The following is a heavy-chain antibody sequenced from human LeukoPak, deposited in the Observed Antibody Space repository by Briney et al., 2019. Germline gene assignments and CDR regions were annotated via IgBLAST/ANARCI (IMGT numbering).Heavy chain of an antibody. CDR3: ARGGGDIPIDS. Sequence: GGSLRLSCAASGFTFSTSGMNWVRPAPGKGLEWVASISSRSYGYYADAVKGRFTISRDNARNSLYLQMNSLRAEDTALYYCARGGGDIPIDSWGQGTLVAVSS. D-gene: IGHD2-21*02. CDR1: GFTFSTSG. V-gene: IGHV3-21*01. J-gene: IGHJ4*02. CDR2: ISSRSYG.